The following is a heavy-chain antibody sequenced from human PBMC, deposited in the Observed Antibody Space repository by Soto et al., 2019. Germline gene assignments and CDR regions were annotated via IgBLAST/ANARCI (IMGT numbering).Heavy chain of an antibody. CDR2: FYYSGST. J-gene: IGHJ6*02. CDR1: GGSISSGDYY. V-gene: IGHV4-30-4*01. Sequence: SETLSLTCSVSGGSISSGDYYWSWIRQPPGKGLEWIGYFYYSGSTYYNPSLKSRVTISVDTSKNQFSLNLSSVIAADTAVFYCARASSTMIKLVYYYGMDVWGQGTTVTVSS. D-gene: IGHD3-22*01. CDR3: ARASSTMIKLVYYYGMDV.